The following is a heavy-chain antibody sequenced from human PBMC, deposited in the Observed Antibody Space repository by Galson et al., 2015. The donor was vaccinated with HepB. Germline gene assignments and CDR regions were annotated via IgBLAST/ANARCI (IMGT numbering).Heavy chain of an antibody. CDR3: ATDHGAAAGTALDY. CDR1: RYTLTELS. V-gene: IGHV1-24*01. J-gene: IGHJ4*02. CDR2: FDPEDGET. Sequence: SVKVSCKVSRYTLTELSMHWVRQVPGKGLEWMGGFDPEDGETIYAQKFQGRVTMTEDTSTDTAYMELSSLRSEDTAVYYCATDHGAAAGTALDYWGQGTLVTVSS. D-gene: IGHD6-13*01.